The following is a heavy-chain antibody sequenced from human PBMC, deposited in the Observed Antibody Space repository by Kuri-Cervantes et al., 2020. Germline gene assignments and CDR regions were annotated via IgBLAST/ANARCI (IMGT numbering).Heavy chain of an antibody. CDR3: AKPVLWFGESPDAFDI. CDR2: ISYNGSKK. D-gene: IGHD3-10*01. V-gene: IGHV3-30-3*02. J-gene: IGHJ3*02. Sequence: GGSLRLSCAASGFTFSTYAMSWVRQAPGKGLEWVALISYNGSKKYYADSVKGRFTISRDNSKNTLYLQMNSLRAEDTAVYYCAKPVLWFGESPDAFDIWGQGTMVTVSS. CDR1: GFTFSTYA.